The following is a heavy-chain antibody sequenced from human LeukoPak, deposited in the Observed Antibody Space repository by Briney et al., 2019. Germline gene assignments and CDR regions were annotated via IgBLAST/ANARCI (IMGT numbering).Heavy chain of an antibody. D-gene: IGHD3-10*01. V-gene: IGHV4-59*01. CDR2: IYYSGRT. J-gene: IGHJ4*02. CDR1: GGSISSFY. CDR3: ANSYFGSGRDYFDY. Sequence: SETLSLTCTVSGGSISSFYWSWIRQPPGKGLEWIGSIYYSGRTNYNPSLKSRVTISVDTSNKHFSLKLSSVTAADTAVYYCANSYFGSGRDYFDYWGQGTLVTVSS.